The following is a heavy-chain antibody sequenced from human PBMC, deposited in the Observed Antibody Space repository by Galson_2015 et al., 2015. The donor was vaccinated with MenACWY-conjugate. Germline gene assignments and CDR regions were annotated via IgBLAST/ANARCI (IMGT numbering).Heavy chain of an antibody. CDR2: ISGDNGNT. D-gene: IGHD2-2*01. CDR3: ARGLVGYFPITSCSFDY. V-gene: IGHV1-18*04. CDR1: GYTFSSYG. Sequence: SVKVSCKASGYTFSSYGITWVRQTPGQGLEWMGWISGDNGNTNYAQKFQGRVTMTTDTSTSTAHMELRSLRSDDTAVYYCARGLVGYFPITSCSFDYWGQGTLVTVSS. J-gene: IGHJ4*02.